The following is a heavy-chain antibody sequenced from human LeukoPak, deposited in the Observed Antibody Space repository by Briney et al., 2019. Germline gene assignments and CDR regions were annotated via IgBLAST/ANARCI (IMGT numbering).Heavy chain of an antibody. CDR2: IYSSGST. CDR3: ARDGGNANDAFDI. D-gene: IGHD4-23*01. CDR1: GGSISSGGYY. J-gene: IGHJ3*02. Sequence: PSETLSLTCTVSGGSISSGGYYLSWIRQHPGKGLEWIGYIYSSGSTYYIPSLKSRVTISVDTSKNQFSLKLSSVTAADTAVYYCARDGGNANDAFDIWGQGTMVTVSS. V-gene: IGHV4-31*03.